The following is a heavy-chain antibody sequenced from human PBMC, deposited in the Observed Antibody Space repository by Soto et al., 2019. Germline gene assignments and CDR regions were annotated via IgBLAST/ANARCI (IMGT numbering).Heavy chain of an antibody. Sequence: EVQLVESGGGLVQPGGSLRLSCAASGFTFSSYWMSWVRQAPGKGLEWVANIKQDGSEKYYVDSVKGRFTISRDNAKNSLYLQMNSLRAEDTAVYYCARDSGWGGRNYYGMDVWGQGTTVTVSS. J-gene: IGHJ6*02. CDR2: IKQDGSEK. CDR3: ARDSGWGGRNYYGMDV. CDR1: GFTFSSYW. V-gene: IGHV3-7*01. D-gene: IGHD3-16*01.